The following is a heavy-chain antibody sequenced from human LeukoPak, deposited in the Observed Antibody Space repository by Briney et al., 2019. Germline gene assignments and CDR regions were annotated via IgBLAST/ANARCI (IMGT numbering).Heavy chain of an antibody. Sequence: PGGSLRLSCVVSGFTFGSSWMSWVRQAPGKGLEWVTNIKPDGSEKYYVDSVKGRFTISRGNSRNSLYLDINNLRTEDTAIYYCAKDRDSNWYPYFEYWGQGTLITVSS. CDR1: GFTFGSSW. J-gene: IGHJ4*02. CDR3: AKDRDSNWYPYFEY. CDR2: IKPDGSEK. V-gene: IGHV3-7*03. D-gene: IGHD4-11*01.